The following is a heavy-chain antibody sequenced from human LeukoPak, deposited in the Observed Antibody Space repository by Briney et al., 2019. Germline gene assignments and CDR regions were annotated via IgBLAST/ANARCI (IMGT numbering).Heavy chain of an antibody. CDR3: ARQYCANGVCYGVYNYYGMDV. V-gene: IGHV3-21*01. D-gene: IGHD2-8*01. CDR2: ICSGSSYI. CDR1: GFTFSSYS. Sequence: GGSLRLSCAASGFTFSSYSMNWVRQAPGKGLESVSSICSGSSYIYYADSVKGRFNNSRDNAKNSLYLQMNSLRAEDTAVYYCARQYCANGVCYGVYNYYGMDVWGQGTTVTVSS. J-gene: IGHJ6*02.